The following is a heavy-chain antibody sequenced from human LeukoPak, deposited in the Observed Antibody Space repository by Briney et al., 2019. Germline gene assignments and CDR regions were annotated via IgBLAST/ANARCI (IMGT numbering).Heavy chain of an antibody. CDR3: ARDMGDPGTLRHYDSALHDAFDI. D-gene: IGHD3-16*01. J-gene: IGHJ3*02. Sequence: SETLSLTCTVSGGSISSYYWSWIRQPPGKGLEWIGYIYYGGSTNYNPSLKSRVTISVDTSKNQFSLKLSSVTAADTAVYYCARDMGDPGTLRHYDSALHDAFDIWGQGTMVTVSS. CDR1: GGSISSYY. V-gene: IGHV4-59*01. CDR2: IYYGGST.